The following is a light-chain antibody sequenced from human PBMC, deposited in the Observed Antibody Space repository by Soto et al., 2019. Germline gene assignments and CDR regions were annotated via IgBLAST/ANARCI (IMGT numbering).Light chain of an antibody. J-gene: IGKJ4*01. V-gene: IGKV1-8*01. Sequence: AIRMTQSPSSFSASTGDRVTITCRASQGISSYLAWYQQKPGKAPKLLIYAASTLQSGVPSRFSGSGSGTDFTLTISCPQSEDFATYYCQQYYSYLALTFGGGNKVEIK. CDR1: QGISSY. CDR2: AAS. CDR3: QQYYSYLALT.